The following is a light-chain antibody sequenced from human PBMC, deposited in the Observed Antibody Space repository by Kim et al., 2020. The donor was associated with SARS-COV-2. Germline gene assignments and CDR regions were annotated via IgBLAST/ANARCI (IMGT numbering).Light chain of an antibody. CDR1: QSVSSYL. J-gene: IGKJ5*01. CDR3: QHNDSSPIT. Sequence: EIVLTQSPGTLSLSPGERATLSCKASQSVSSYLSACYQQPPGQATRLLFDGASSRATVIPDRFSGSGSGTVFTLTISRLEPEDVAVYYWQHNDSSPITFGQGTRLDIK. CDR2: GAS. V-gene: IGKV3-20*01.